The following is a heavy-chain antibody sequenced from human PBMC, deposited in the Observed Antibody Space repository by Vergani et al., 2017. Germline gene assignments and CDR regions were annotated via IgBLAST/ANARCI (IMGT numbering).Heavy chain of an antibody. CDR2: IRYDGSNK. D-gene: IGHD5-18*01. J-gene: IGHJ4*02. V-gene: IGHV3-30*02. Sequence: QVQLVESGGGVVQPGGSLRLSCAASGFTFSSYGMHWVRQAPGKGLEWVAFIRYDGSNKYYADSVKGRFTISRDNSKNTLYLQMNSLRAEDTAVYYCAKAAIGLSNYWGQGSLVTVSS. CDR1: GFTFSSYG. CDR3: AKAAIGLSNY.